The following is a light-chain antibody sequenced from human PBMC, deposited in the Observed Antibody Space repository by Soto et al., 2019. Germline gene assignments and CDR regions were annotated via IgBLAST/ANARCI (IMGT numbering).Light chain of an antibody. Sequence: IEVTQSPPTMSASVGDRVTITFRASQTISTWMAWYQQKPGKAPKLLVYDASTLQSGVPSRFSGSGSGTDFTLTISSLQPEDFATYYCLQDYNYPPTFGQGTKVDIK. CDR2: DAS. CDR1: QTISTW. V-gene: IGKV1-6*01. J-gene: IGKJ1*01. CDR3: LQDYNYPPT.